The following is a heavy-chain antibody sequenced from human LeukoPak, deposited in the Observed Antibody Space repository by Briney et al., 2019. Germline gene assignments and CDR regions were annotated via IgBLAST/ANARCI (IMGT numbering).Heavy chain of an antibody. CDR1: GGSFSGYY. V-gene: IGHV4-34*01. J-gene: IGHJ6*02. CDR2: INHSGST. CDR3: ARFRIRAVAGNMYYYYGMDV. Sequence: SETLSLTCAVYGGSFSGYYWSWIRQPPGKGLEWIGEINHSGSTNYNPSLKSRVTISVDTSKNQFSLKLSSVTAADTAVYYCARFRIRAVAGNMYYYYGMDVWGQGTTVTVSS. D-gene: IGHD6-19*01.